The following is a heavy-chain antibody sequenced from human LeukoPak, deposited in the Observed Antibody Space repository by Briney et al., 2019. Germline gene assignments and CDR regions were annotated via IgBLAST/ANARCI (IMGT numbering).Heavy chain of an antibody. CDR2: INAGNGNT. D-gene: IGHD2-21*02. J-gene: IGHJ4*02. Sequence: EASVKVSCKASGYTFTSYTMHWVRQAPGQWLEWMGWINAGNGNTKYSQKFQGRVTITRDRSASTAYMELSSLRSEDTAVYYCARVSRIVVVTAIDYYFDYWGQGTLVTVSS. CDR1: GYTFTSYT. V-gene: IGHV1-3*01. CDR3: ARVSRIVVVTAIDYYFDY.